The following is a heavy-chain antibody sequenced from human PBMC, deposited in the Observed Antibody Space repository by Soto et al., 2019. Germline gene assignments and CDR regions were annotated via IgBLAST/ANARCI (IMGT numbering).Heavy chain of an antibody. CDR2: IYYSGST. J-gene: IGHJ4*02. D-gene: IGHD6-6*01. V-gene: IGHV4-31*03. Sequence: PSETLSLTCTVSGGSITSGGYYWSWIRQRPGKGLEWMGYIYYSGSTYYNPSLKSRVTISEDTSTNQFSLKLSSVTAADTAVYYCARDQIGQKLGIFEYWGQGTLVTVSS. CDR3: ARDQIGQKLGIFEY. CDR1: GGSITSGGYY.